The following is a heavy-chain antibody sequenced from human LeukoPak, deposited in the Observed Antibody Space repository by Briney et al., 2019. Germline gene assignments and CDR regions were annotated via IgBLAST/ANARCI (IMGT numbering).Heavy chain of an antibody. V-gene: IGHV3-23*01. CDR1: GFTFSSYA. CDR2: ISGSGGST. Sequence: GGSLRLSCAASGFTFSSYAMSWVRQAPGKGLGRVSAISGSGGSTYYADSVKGRFTISRDNSKNTLYLQMNSLRAEDTAVYYCAKDRYSSSWYDYWGQGTLVTVSS. D-gene: IGHD6-13*01. J-gene: IGHJ4*02. CDR3: AKDRYSSSWYDY.